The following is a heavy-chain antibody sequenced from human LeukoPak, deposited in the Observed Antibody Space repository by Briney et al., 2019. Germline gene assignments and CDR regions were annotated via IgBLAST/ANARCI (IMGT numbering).Heavy chain of an antibody. J-gene: IGHJ4*02. CDR2: IIPIFGTA. CDR1: GYTFPSYG. D-gene: IGHD3-10*01. Sequence: GASEKVSCKASGYTFPSYGISWVRQAPGQGLEWVGGIIPIFGTANYAQKFQGRVTITADESTSTAYMELSSLRSEDTAVYYCARTVRGVTPLYFDYWGQGTLVTVSS. V-gene: IGHV1-69*13. CDR3: ARTVRGVTPLYFDY.